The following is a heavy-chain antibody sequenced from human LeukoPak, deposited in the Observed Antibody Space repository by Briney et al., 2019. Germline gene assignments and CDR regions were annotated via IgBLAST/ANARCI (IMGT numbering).Heavy chain of an antibody. CDR1: GYTFTSYY. D-gene: IGHD2-15*01. V-gene: IGHV1-46*01. Sequence: ASVKVSCKASGYTFTSYYMHWVRQAPGQGLEWMGIINPSGGSTSYAQKFQGRVTMTRDTSTSTVYMELSSLRSEDTAVYYCAREGVVAATGAAFDIWCQGTMVTVSS. CDR3: AREGVVAATGAAFDI. CDR2: INPSGGST. J-gene: IGHJ3*02.